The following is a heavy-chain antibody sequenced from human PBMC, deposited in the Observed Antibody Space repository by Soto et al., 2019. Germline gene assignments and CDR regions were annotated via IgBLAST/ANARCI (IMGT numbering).Heavy chain of an antibody. D-gene: IGHD6-13*01. CDR3: ARGGSTWLEYFQR. CDR2: IYASGST. Sequence: PSETLSLTCTVSVGSISSYYWSWIRQPPGKGLEWIGYIYASGSTNYNPSLKSRITISVDTSKNQFSLKLSSVTAADTAVYYCARGGSTWLEYFQRWGQGTLVTVSS. V-gene: IGHV4-59*01. CDR1: VGSISSYY. J-gene: IGHJ1*01.